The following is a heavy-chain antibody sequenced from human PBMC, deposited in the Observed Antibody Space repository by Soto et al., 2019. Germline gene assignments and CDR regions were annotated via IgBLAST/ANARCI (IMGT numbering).Heavy chain of an antibody. D-gene: IGHD3-16*01. Sequence: VQLVESGGGLVQPGGSLRISCAVSGFSIRSYWMSWVRQAPGKGLEWVASIKEDGSEIYYVESVRGRFTISRDSAENALHLLMNSLSAEDTGVYFCARDVGFDYVNWGQGTLVTVSS. CDR2: IKEDGSEI. CDR1: GFSIRSYW. J-gene: IGHJ4*02. V-gene: IGHV3-7*01. CDR3: ARDVGFDYVN.